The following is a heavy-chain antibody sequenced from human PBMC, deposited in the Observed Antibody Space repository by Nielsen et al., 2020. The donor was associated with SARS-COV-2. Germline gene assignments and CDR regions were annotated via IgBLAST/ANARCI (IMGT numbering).Heavy chain of an antibody. Sequence: GGSLRLSCAASGFTVSSNYMSWVRQAPGKGLEWVSVIYSGGSTYYADSVKGRFTISRDDSKNTLYLQMNSLRAEDTAVYYCATGYSSSWYYFDYWGQGTLVTVSS. CDR3: ATGYSSSWYYFDY. J-gene: IGHJ4*02. D-gene: IGHD6-13*01. CDR1: GFTVSSNY. V-gene: IGHV3-66*01. CDR2: IYSGGST.